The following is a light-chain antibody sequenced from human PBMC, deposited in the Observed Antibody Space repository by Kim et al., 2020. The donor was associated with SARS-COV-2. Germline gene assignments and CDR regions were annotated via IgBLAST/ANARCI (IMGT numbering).Light chain of an antibody. J-gene: IGKJ2*01. CDR2: RVS. CDR3: MQATHLPHT. V-gene: IGKV2-30*01. Sequence: DVLMTQSPLSLPVTLGQPAFISCRSSESLVYRDGNTYLSWFQQRPGQSPRRLIYRVSRRDSGVPGRFGGSGSGTDFTLKISRVEVEDVGVYYCMQATHLPHTFGQGTKLEI. CDR1: ESLVYRDGNTY.